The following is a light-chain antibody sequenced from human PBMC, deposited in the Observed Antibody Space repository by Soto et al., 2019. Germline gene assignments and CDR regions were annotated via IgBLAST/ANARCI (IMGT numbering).Light chain of an antibody. CDR2: AAS. Sequence: VGDRVTITCRAAESISRHLNWYQQKPGRASDLLIYAASTLQNGVPSRFTGSGSGTEFTLTITGLQLEDFATYYCQQDYSTLATFGQGTRLEIK. J-gene: IGKJ5*01. CDR1: ESISRH. V-gene: IGKV1-39*01. CDR3: QQDYSTLAT.